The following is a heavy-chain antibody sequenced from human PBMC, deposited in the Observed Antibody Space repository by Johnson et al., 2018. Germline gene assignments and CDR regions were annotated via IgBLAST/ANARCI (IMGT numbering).Heavy chain of an antibody. Sequence: VQLVESGGGVVQPGRSLRLSCAASGFTFSSYGMHWVRQAPGKGLEWVAVISYDESNKYYADSVKGRFTISRDNSKNTLYLQMNSLRAGDKAVYYCARDVGRWNDAFDIWGQGTMVTVS. V-gene: IGHV3-30*03. D-gene: IGHD4-23*01. CDR2: ISYDESNK. CDR3: ARDVGRWNDAFDI. CDR1: GFTFSSYG. J-gene: IGHJ3*02.